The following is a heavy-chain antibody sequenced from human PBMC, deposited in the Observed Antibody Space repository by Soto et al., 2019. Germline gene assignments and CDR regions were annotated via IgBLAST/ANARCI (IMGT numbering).Heavy chain of an antibody. V-gene: IGHV4-30-2*01. CDR1: GDSVTSGGFS. CDR2: VFHSGST. CDR3: ARGLHWFDP. J-gene: IGHJ5*02. Sequence: SETLSLTCVVSGDSVTSGGFSWSWIRQPPGKGLEWLGYVFHSGSTHYNPALESRVTMSLDRSNNQISLRLTSVTAADTAVYFCARGLHWFDPWGQGLPVTVSS.